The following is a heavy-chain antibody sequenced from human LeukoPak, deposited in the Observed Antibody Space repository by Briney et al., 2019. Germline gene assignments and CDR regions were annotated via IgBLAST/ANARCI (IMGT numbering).Heavy chain of an antibody. D-gene: IGHD6-19*01. CDR3: AAGAATTNDY. J-gene: IGHJ4*02. Sequence: PGGSLRLSCAASGFTFSTYTVAWVRQAPGKGLEWVSCISSSSRDIYYGDSVRGRFTISRDNAKKSLYLQMNSLRAEDTAVYYCAAGAATTNDYWGQGTLVTVSS. CDR2: ISSSSRDI. V-gene: IGHV3-21*01. CDR1: GFTFSTYT.